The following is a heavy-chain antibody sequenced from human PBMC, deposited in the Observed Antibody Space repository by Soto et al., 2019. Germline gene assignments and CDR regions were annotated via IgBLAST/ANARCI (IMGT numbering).Heavy chain of an antibody. J-gene: IGHJ4*02. CDR2: IYYSGST. CDR1: GGSVSSGSYY. Sequence: PSETLSLTCTVSGGSVSSGSYYWIWIRQPPGKGLEWIGYIYYSGSTNYNPSLKSRVTISVDTSKNQFSLKLSSVTAADTAVYYCARVSPVRFFDYWGQGTLVTVSS. V-gene: IGHV4-61*01. CDR3: ARVSPVRFFDY.